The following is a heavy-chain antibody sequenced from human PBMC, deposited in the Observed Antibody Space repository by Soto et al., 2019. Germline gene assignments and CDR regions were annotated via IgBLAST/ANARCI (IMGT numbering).Heavy chain of an antibody. CDR3: AREAYDSSGYADY. CDR1: GFTFSSYS. D-gene: IGHD3-22*01. CDR2: ISSSSSYI. Sequence: EVQLVESGGGLVKPGGSLRLSCAASGFTFSSYSMNWVRQAPGKGLEWVSSISSSSSYIYYADSVKGRFTISRDNAKNSLYLQMKSLRAEDTAVYYCAREAYDSSGYADYWGQGTLVTVSS. J-gene: IGHJ4*02. V-gene: IGHV3-21*01.